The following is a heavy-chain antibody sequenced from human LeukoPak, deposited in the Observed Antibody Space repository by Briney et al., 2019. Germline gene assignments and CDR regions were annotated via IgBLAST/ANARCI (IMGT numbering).Heavy chain of an antibody. CDR2: IRPTGST. D-gene: IGHD1-1*01. J-gene: IGHJ6*04. V-gene: IGHV4-34*01. CDR1: GGSFNDYY. CDR3: ARQRIFDV. Sequence: SETLSLTCTVYGGSFNDYYWNWIRQPPGKGLEWIGEIRPTGSTNYNPSLKSRVTISVDTSRRQFSLKVSSVTAADTAVYYCARQRIFDVWGKGTTVTVSS.